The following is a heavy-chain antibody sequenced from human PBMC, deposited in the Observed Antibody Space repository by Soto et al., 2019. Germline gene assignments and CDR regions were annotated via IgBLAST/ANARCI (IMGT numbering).Heavy chain of an antibody. V-gene: IGHV4-30-4*01. Sequence: SETLSLTCTVSGGSISTDNYFWSWIRQPPGKGLEWIGYIYYSGNTYYNPSLKSRVTISVDTSKNQFSLKLSSVTAADTAVYYCAREVIAATGTDAFDIWGQGTMVT. CDR1: GGSISTDNYF. J-gene: IGHJ3*02. CDR3: AREVIAATGTDAFDI. D-gene: IGHD6-13*01. CDR2: IYYSGNT.